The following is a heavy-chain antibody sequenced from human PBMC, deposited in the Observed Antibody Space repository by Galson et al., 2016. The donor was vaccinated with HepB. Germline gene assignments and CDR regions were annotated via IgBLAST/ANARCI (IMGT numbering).Heavy chain of an antibody. Sequence: SLRLSCAASGFTFSTSWMHWVRQAPGKGLVWVSRIDEDGRITTYADSVEGRFTVSRDNAKKTLFLQMNSLGDEDTAVYYCIRDLAGPFDSWGQGTLVTVSS. V-gene: IGHV3-74*01. CDR3: IRDLAGPFDS. CDR2: IDEDGRIT. J-gene: IGHJ4*02. CDR1: GFTFSTSW. D-gene: IGHD2-15*01.